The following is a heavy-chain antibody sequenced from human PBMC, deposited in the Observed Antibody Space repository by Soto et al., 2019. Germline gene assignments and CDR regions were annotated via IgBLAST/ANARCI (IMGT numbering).Heavy chain of an antibody. Sequence: ASVKVSCKASGYTFTGYYMHWVRPAPGQGLEWMGWINPSGGSTSYAQKFQGRVTMTRDTSTSTVYMELSSLRSEDTAVYYCALIGGYCSSTSCLGGFDYWGQGTLVTVS. CDR1: GYTFTGYY. J-gene: IGHJ4*02. CDR2: INPSGGST. V-gene: IGHV1-46*01. D-gene: IGHD2-2*01. CDR3: ALIGGYCSSTSCLGGFDY.